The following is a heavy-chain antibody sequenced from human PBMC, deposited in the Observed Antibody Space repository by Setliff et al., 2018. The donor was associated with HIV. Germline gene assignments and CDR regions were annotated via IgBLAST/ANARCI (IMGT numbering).Heavy chain of an antibody. J-gene: IGHJ4*02. D-gene: IGHD6-13*01. Sequence: GGSLRLSCAASGFSISNYWMHWMRQAPGKGPLWVSRISPDGSGTIYADSVKGRLTISRDNAKNQVVLTMTNMDPVDTATYYCARSVAGPRYFDYWGQGTLVTVSS. CDR3: ARSVAGPRYFDY. V-gene: IGHV3-74*01. CDR2: ISPDGSGT. CDR1: GFSISNYW.